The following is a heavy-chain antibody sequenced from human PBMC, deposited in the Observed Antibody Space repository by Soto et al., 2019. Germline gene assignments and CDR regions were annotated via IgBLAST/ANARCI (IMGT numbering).Heavy chain of an antibody. Sequence: QVNLVQSGTEMKKPGSSVMVSCKVSGGDLSNSGISWVRQAPGQGLKWMGGIFPLLAMVDSSQKFQGRVIMSADETTNKAYMDLGTLIQEDTADYYCAKDDGAGFNSWGQGTLVIVSS. V-gene: IGHV1-69*04. J-gene: IGHJ5*01. CDR3: AKDDGAGFNS. CDR1: GGDLSNSG. CDR2: IFPLLAMV. D-gene: IGHD1-26*01.